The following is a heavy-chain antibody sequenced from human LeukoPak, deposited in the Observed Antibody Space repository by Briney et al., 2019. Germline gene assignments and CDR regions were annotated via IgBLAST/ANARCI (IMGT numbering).Heavy chain of an antibody. CDR3: ARDRLRGYCSGGSCYPLDY. D-gene: IGHD2-15*01. Sequence: PGGSLRLSCAASGLTFSSHWMHWVRQAPGKGLVWVSRITNDGSSTTYADSVKGRFTISRDNAKNMLYLQVNSLRAEDTAVYYCARDRLRGYCSGGSCYPLDYWGQGTLVTVSS. J-gene: IGHJ4*02. CDR2: ITNDGSST. CDR1: GLTFSSHW. V-gene: IGHV3-74*01.